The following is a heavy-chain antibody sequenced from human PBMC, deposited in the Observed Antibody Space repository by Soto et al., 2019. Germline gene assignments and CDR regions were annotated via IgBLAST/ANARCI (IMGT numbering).Heavy chain of an antibody. CDR3: ARDPDMLDSNHRYPPFYHGMDV. CDR2: IHHSGAT. D-gene: IGHD1-26*01. Sequence: SETLSLTCSVSGGSVSSFSYYWSWIRQPPGRRPEWIGYIHHSGATRYNPSLNDRVSISLDTSKNHLALKLNSVTAADTAVYYCARDPDMLDSNHRYPPFYHGMDVWGQGTTVTVSS. CDR1: GGSVSSFSYY. J-gene: IGHJ6*02. V-gene: IGHV4-61*03.